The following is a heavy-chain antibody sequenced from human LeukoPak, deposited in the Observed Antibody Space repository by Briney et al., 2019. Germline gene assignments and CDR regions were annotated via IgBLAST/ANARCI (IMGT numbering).Heavy chain of an antibody. CDR1: GYSISSGYY. CDR3: ARLPTVTFFDY. CDR2: IYYSVST. D-gene: IGHD4-17*01. J-gene: IGHJ4*02. Sequence: SETLSLTCTVSGYSISSGYYWGWIRQTPGKGLEWIATIYYSVSTYYNPSLKSRLSISVDTSKNQFSLKLSSVTAADTAVYYCARLPTVTFFDYWGQGTLVTVSS. V-gene: IGHV4-38-2*02.